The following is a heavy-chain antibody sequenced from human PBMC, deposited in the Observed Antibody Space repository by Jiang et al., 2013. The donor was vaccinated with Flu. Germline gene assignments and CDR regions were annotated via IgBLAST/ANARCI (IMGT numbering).Heavy chain of an antibody. Sequence: RVTISVDTSKNQXSLKLSSVTAADTAVYYCARLFRGSGSFGAFDIWGQGTMVTVSS. CDR3: ARLFRGSGSFGAFDI. V-gene: IGHV4-39*01. J-gene: IGHJ3*02. D-gene: IGHD3-10*01.